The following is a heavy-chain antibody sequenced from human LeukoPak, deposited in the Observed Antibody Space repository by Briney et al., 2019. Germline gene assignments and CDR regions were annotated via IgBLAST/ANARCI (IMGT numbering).Heavy chain of an antibody. V-gene: IGHV3-30*02. J-gene: IGHJ4*02. CDR1: GFTFSSYG. D-gene: IGHD3-9*01. CDR3: AKAPNTYYDILTGSGIDY. Sequence: GGSLRLSCAASGFTFSSYGMHWVRQAPGKGLEWVTYIRYDGSNKYYADSVKGRFTISRDNSKNTLYLQMNSLRAEDTAVYYCAKAPNTYYDILTGSGIDYWGQGTLVTVSS. CDR2: IRYDGSNK.